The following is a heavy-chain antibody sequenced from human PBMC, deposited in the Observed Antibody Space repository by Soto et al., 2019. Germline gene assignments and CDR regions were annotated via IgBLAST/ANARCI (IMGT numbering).Heavy chain of an antibody. CDR2: TYYRSKWYN. J-gene: IGHJ3*02. V-gene: IGHV6-1*01. CDR3: ARDASYYDILTPYAFDI. D-gene: IGHD3-9*01. CDR1: GDSVSSNSAA. Sequence: KQSPTLSLTCAISGDSVSSNSAAWNWIRQSPSRGLEWLGRTYYRSKWYNDYAVSVKSRITINPDTSKNQFSLQLNSVTPEDTAVYYCARDASYYDILTPYAFDIWGQGTMVTVS.